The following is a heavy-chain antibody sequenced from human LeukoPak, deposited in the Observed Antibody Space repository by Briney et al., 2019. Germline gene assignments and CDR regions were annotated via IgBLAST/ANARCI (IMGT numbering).Heavy chain of an antibody. J-gene: IGHJ4*02. Sequence: SQTLSLTCTVSGGSISSGRYYWSWIRQPAGKGLAWIGRIYTSGSTNYNPSLKSRVTISVDTSKNQFSLKLSSVTAADTAVYYCARVGFSSGWHEPLPYYFDYWGQGTLVTVSS. CDR2: IYTSGST. V-gene: IGHV4-61*02. CDR1: GGSISSGRYY. CDR3: ARVGFSSGWHEPLPYYFDY. D-gene: IGHD6-19*01.